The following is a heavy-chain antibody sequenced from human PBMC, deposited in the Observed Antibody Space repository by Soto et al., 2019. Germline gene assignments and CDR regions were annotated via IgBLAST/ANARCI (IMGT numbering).Heavy chain of an antibody. J-gene: IGHJ4*02. Sequence: GASVKVSCKASGYTFTSYYMHWVRQAPGQGLEWMGIINPSGGSTSYAQKFQGRVTMTRDTSTSTVYMELSSLRSEDTAVYYCARAGTGGSSGYYRYFDYWGQGTLGTVSS. CDR2: INPSGGST. CDR1: GYTFTSYY. CDR3: ARAGTGGSSGYYRYFDY. D-gene: IGHD3-22*01. V-gene: IGHV1-46*01.